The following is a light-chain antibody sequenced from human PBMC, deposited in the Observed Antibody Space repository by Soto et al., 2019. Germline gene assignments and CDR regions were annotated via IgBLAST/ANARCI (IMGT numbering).Light chain of an antibody. J-gene: IGLJ1*01. CDR1: SSDVGGYNY. CDR3: SSSKSSSIYV. V-gene: IGLV2-14*01. Sequence: QSVLTQPASVSGSPGQSITISCTGTSSDVGGYNYVSWYQQHPGKAPKLMIYEVSNRPSGVSNRFSGSKSGNTASLTISGLQAEEDDDPYCSSSKSSSIYVFGTGTKVTVL. CDR2: EVS.